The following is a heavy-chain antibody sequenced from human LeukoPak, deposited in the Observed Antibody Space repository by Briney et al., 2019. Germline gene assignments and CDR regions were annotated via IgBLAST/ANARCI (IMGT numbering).Heavy chain of an antibody. CDR2: ISGSGGST. Sequence: GGSLRLSCAASGFTFSSYAISWVRQAPGKGLEWVSAISGSGGSTYYADSVKGRSTISRDNSKNTLYLQMNSLRAEDTAVYYCAKGMIVVPFDYWGQGTLVTVSS. CDR1: GFTFSSYA. V-gene: IGHV3-23*01. CDR3: AKGMIVVPFDY. D-gene: IGHD3-22*01. J-gene: IGHJ4*02.